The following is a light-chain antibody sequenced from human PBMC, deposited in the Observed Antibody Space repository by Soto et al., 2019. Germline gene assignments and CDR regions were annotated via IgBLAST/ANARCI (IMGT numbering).Light chain of an antibody. J-gene: IGKJ1*01. CDR3: QQYASSVT. CDR1: QSFSSTF. CDR2: GAS. Sequence: EILLTQSPDSLSLSPGDRATLSCRASQSFSSTFFAWYQQKPGQAPRLLIYGASSRATGIPDRFSGSGSGTDFTLTISRLEPEDFAVYYCQQYASSVTFGQATKVEIK. V-gene: IGKV3-20*01.